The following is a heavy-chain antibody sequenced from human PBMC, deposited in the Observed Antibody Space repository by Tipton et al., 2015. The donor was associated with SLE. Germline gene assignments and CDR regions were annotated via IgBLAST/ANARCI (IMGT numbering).Heavy chain of an antibody. J-gene: IGHJ4*02. CDR3: TSDYYDPGFDY. CDR1: GFTFGDYA. D-gene: IGHD3-22*01. CDR2: IRSETYGGTT. Sequence: SLRLSCTASGFTFGDYAMSWVRQAPGKGLEWVGFIRSETYGGTTEYAASVKGRFTISRDDSKTIAYLQMNSLKTEDTAVYYCTSDYYDPGFDYWGQGTLVTVSS. V-gene: IGHV3-49*04.